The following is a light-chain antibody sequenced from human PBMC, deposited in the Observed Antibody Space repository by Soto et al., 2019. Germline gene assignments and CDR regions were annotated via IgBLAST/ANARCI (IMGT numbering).Light chain of an antibody. V-gene: IGLV2-14*01. Sequence: LTQPASVSGSPGQSITISCTGTSSDVGGYNYVSWYQQHPGKAPKLMIYEVSNRPSGVSNRFSGSKSGSTASLTISGLQAEDEADYYCSSYTSSSTYVFGTGTKVTVL. J-gene: IGLJ1*01. CDR3: SSYTSSSTYV. CDR1: SSDVGGYNY. CDR2: EVS.